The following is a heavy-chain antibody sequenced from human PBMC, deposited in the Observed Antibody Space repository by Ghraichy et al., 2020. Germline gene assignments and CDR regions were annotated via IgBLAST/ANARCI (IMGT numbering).Heavy chain of an antibody. J-gene: IGHJ4*02. CDR1: GFTFSSYW. CDR2: IKQDGSQK. Sequence: GKSLNISCAASGFTFSSYWMTWVRQAPGKGLEWVANIKQDGSQKYYVDSVKGRFTISRDNAKNSLYLQMNSLRGEDTAVYYCARGWVVDYWGQGTLVTVSS. D-gene: IGHD1-26*01. CDR3: ARGWVVDY. V-gene: IGHV3-7*01.